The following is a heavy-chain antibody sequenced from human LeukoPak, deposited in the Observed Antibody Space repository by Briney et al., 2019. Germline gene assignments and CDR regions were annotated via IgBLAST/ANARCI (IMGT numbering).Heavy chain of an antibody. V-gene: IGHV3-48*02. D-gene: IGHD2/OR15-2a*01. CDR1: GFTISSYS. CDR2: ISGSSSTI. CDR3: ARRVSTSNTYNWFDP. J-gene: IGHJ5*02. Sequence: GGSLRLSCAASGFTISSYSMNWVRQAPGKGLEWVSYISGSSSTIYYSDSVKGRFTISRDNAKNSLYLQMNSLRDEDTAVYYCARRVSTSNTYNWFDPWGQGTLVTVSS.